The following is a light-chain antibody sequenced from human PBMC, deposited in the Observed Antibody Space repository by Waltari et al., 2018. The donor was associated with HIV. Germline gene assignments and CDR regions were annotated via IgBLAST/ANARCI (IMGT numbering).Light chain of an antibody. J-gene: IGLJ3*02. CDR2: DDS. CDR1: NIGSKS. Sequence: SYVLTQPPSVSVAPGKTARLTCGGNNIGSKSVPWYQQKPGQAPVRVSYDDSDRPSGIPERFSGSNSGNTATLTISRVEAGDEADYYCQVWDSSSDHWVFGGGTKLTVL. V-gene: IGLV3-21*04. CDR3: QVWDSSSDHWV.